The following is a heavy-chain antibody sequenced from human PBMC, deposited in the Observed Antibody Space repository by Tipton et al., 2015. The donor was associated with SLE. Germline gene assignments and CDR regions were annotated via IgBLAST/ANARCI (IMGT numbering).Heavy chain of an antibody. V-gene: IGHV4-59*11. Sequence: TLSLTCTVSGGSISSHYWSWIRQPPGKGLEWIGYIYYSGSINYNPSLKSRVTISVDTSKNQFSLKLSSVTAADTAVYYCARGDGYNFDYWGQGTLVTVSS. CDR2: IYYSGSI. D-gene: IGHD5-24*01. CDR3: ARGDGYNFDY. J-gene: IGHJ4*02. CDR1: GGSISSHY.